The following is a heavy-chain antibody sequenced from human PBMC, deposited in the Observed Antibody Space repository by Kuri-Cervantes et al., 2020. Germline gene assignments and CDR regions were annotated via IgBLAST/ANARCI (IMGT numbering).Heavy chain of an antibody. CDR2: INSDGSST. Sequence: ETLSLTCAASGFTFSNAWMHWVRQAPGKGLVWVSRINSDGSSTSYADSVKGRFTISRDNAKNTLYLQMNSLRAEDTAVYYCARDSDLDAFDIWGQGTMVTVSS. CDR3: ARDSDLDAFDI. J-gene: IGHJ3*02. D-gene: IGHD3-10*01. CDR1: GFTFSNAW. V-gene: IGHV3-74*01.